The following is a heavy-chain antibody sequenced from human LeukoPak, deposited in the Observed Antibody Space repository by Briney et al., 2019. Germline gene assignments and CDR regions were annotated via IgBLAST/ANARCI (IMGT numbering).Heavy chain of an antibody. Sequence: GGSLRLSCAASGFTVSSNYMSWVRQAPGKRLEWVSVIYSGGSTYYADSVKGRFTISRDNSKNTLYLQMNSLRAEDTAVYYCSQVVGYPPLVYWGQGTLVTVSS. CDR1: GFTVSSNY. D-gene: IGHD2-15*01. CDR2: IYSGGST. V-gene: IGHV3-53*01. CDR3: SQVVGYPPLVY. J-gene: IGHJ4*02.